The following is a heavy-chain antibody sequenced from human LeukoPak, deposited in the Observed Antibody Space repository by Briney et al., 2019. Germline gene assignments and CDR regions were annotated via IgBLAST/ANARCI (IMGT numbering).Heavy chain of an antibody. D-gene: IGHD3-10*01. V-gene: IGHV1-69*04. CDR3: ATEPGITMVRGVIDY. CDR1: GYTFTRYG. J-gene: IGHJ4*02. CDR2: IIPILGIA. Sequence: SVKVSCKASGYTFTRYGISWVRQAPGQGLEWMGRIIPILGIANYAQKFQGRVTITADKSTSTAYMELSSLRSEDTAVYYCATEPGITMVRGVIDYWGQGTLVTVSS.